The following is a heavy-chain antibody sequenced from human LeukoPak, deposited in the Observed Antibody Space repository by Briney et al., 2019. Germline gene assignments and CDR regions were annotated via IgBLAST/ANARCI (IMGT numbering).Heavy chain of an antibody. D-gene: IGHD6-19*01. CDR1: GLHFSGTA. CDR3: AKDGAQYSSGPEFDP. J-gene: IGHJ5*02. V-gene: IGHV3-23*01. CDR2: ISRDGMNA. Sequence: GGSLRLSCAASGLHFSGTAMSWVRRARGKGLEWVSAISRDGMNAYYADSVKGRFTISRDNSKKTVSLEMSSLTAADTGVYYCAKDGAQYSSGPEFDPRGQGALVTLSP.